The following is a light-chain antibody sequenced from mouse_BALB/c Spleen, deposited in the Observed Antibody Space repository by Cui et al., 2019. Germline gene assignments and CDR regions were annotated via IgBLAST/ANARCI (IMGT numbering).Light chain of an antibody. Sequence: DIQLTQSPSSLSASLGGKVTITSKASQDINKYTAWYQHKPRKGPRLLIHYTSTVEPGIPTRCSGSGSGRDYSISNSNLEPEDIATYCCLQYDNLWTFGGGTKLEIK. CDR2: YTS. CDR1: QDINKY. CDR3: LQYDNLWT. V-gene: IGKV19-93*01. J-gene: IGKJ1*01.